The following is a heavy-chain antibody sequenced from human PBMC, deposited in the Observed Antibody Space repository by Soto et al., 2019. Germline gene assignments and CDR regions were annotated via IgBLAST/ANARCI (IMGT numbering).Heavy chain of an antibody. CDR3: AKDRFYFGSGGSPDF. V-gene: IGHV3-23*01. CDR1: GFTFSNHA. D-gene: IGHD3-10*01. Sequence: PGGCLRLSCAASGFTFSNHAMTWVRQAPGKGLEWVSSISASGDTTDYADSVKGRFTIFRDNSMNTLFLQMNSLRAEDTAIYYCAKDRFYFGSGGSPDFWGQGTPVTVSS. J-gene: IGHJ4*02. CDR2: ISASGDTT.